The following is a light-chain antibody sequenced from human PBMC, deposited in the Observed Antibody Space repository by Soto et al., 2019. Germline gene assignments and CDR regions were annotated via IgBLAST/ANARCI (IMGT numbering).Light chain of an antibody. CDR3: SSYRSGSTLV. CDR1: SSDVGGTNY. Sequence: QSALTQPASVSGSPGQSITISCTGTSSDVGGTNYVSWYQQHPGKAPKLMIYDVHNRPSGISNRFSGSKSGNTASLTISGLQTDDEADYYCSSYRSGSTLVFGGGTQLTVL. CDR2: DVH. V-gene: IGLV2-14*03. J-gene: IGLJ7*01.